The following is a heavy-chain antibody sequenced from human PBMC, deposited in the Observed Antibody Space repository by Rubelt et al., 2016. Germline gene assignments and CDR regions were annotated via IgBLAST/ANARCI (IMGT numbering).Heavy chain of an antibody. D-gene: IGHD3-10*01. CDR1: GGSFSGYY. J-gene: IGHJ4*02. CDR2: INHSGST. Sequence: QVQLQQWGAGLLKPSETLSLTCAVYGGSFSGYYRSWIRQPPGKGLEWIGEINHSGSTNYNPSLKSRVTISVDASKNQFSLKLSSVTAADTAVYHCASRGRYYGSGSYPPRTGIVDYWGQGTLVTVSS. V-gene: IGHV4-34*01. CDR3: ASRGRYYGSGSYPPRTGIVDY.